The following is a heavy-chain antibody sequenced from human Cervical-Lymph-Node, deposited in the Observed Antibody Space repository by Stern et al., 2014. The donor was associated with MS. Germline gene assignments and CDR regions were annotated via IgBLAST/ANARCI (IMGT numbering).Heavy chain of an antibody. J-gene: IGHJ4*02. CDR3: ARGGRFFSIDY. Sequence: VQLVESGGGVVQPGKSLRLSCEGSGFTFSSFGMHWVRQAPGKGLEWVAVIWYDGSRTYYIDSVQGRFIISRDNSKNTVSLQMNNLRAEDTAMYFCARGGRFFSIDYWGQGTLVTVSS. CDR1: GFTFSSFG. D-gene: IGHD3-3*01. V-gene: IGHV3-33*01. CDR2: IWYDGSRT.